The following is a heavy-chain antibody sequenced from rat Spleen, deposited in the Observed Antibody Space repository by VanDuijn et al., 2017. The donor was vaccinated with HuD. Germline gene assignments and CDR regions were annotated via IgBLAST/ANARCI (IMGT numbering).Heavy chain of an antibody. D-gene: IGHD5-1*01. Sequence: QVQLMESGPGLVQPSETLSLTCTFSGFSLTNYSVHWVRQPPGKGLEWMGVMWRSGSTEYNSAFKSRLSIRRDTSKNHIFLKMNSLQSEDTTTYYCARAPGNGYVLDAWGQGASVTVSS. CDR3: ARAPGNGYVLDA. J-gene: IGHJ4*01. CDR1: GFSLTNYS. CDR2: MWRSGST. V-gene: IGHV2-45*01.